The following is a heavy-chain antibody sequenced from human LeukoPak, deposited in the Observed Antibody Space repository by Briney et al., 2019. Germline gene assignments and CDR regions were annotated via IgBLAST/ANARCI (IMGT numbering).Heavy chain of an antibody. Sequence: PGGSLRLFCAASGFTFSSYWMHWVRQAPGKGLVWVSRINSDGSSTTYADSVKGRFTISRDNAKNTLYLQMNSLRAEDTAVYYCAKRGAQGLYYYDSSGYSFDYWGQGTLVTVSS. V-gene: IGHV3-74*01. J-gene: IGHJ4*02. D-gene: IGHD3-22*01. CDR3: AKRGAQGLYYYDSSGYSFDY. CDR1: GFTFSSYW. CDR2: INSDGSST.